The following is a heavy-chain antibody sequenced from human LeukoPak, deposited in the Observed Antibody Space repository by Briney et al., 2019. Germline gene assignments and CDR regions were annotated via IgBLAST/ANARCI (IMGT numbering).Heavy chain of an antibody. CDR3: ARDKGGSWSDAFDV. V-gene: IGHV3-53*01. J-gene: IGHJ3*01. D-gene: IGHD6-13*01. CDR1: GLTLSNNY. CDR2: FYGTGST. Sequence: GGSLRLSCAPSGLTLSNNYMTWVPQAPGKGLEWVSVFYGTGSTSYADSVKGRFTTSRDNSKNTLYLQMNSLGVDDTAVYYCARDKGGSWSDAFDVWGQGTTVTVSS.